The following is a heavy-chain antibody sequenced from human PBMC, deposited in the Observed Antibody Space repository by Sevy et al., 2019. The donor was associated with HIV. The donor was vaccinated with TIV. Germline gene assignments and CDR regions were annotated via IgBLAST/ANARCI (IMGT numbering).Heavy chain of an antibody. CDR1: GFTFDEYA. CDR2: ITWSSNSI. D-gene: IGHD3-10*01. V-gene: IGHV3-9*01. J-gene: IGHJ3*02. Sequence: GGSLRLSCAASGFTFDEYAMFWVRQVPGKGLEWVSGITWSSNSIDYGDSVKGRFTISRDNAKNSLYLQMNSLRVEDTAFYYCVKGTMEAIMDLNDPLDIWGQGTMVTVSS. CDR3: VKGTMEAIMDLNDPLDI.